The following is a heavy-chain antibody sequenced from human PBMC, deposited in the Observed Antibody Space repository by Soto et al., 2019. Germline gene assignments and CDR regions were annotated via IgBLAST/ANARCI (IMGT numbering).Heavy chain of an antibody. J-gene: IGHJ6*03. CDR1: GGSFSGYH. CDR2: INHSGST. Sequence: QVQLQQWGAGLLKPSETLSLSCAVYGGSFSGYHWSWIRQPPGKGLEWIGEINHSGSTNYNPSLKSRVTISVDTSKTQFSLKLSSVTAADTAVYYCARAQLTLLWFGELRNYYMDVWGKGTTVTVSS. D-gene: IGHD3-10*01. CDR3: ARAQLTLLWFGELRNYYMDV. V-gene: IGHV4-34*01.